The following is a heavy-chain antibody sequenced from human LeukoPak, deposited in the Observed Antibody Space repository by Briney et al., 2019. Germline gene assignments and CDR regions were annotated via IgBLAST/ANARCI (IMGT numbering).Heavy chain of an antibody. CDR2: ISYTGSS. D-gene: IGHD2-15*01. V-gene: IGHV4-39*07. CDR3: VRDLGVGGSWPLDF. CDR1: GASVSTTSCL. J-gene: IGHJ4*02. Sequence: SETLSLTCVVSGASVSTTSCLWGWVRQTPGKGLEWIGSISYTGSSYYNPSLNSRVTMSLDPAKNHFSLRMTPLTAADTAVYYCVRDLGVGGSWPLDFWGPGTVVIVSS.